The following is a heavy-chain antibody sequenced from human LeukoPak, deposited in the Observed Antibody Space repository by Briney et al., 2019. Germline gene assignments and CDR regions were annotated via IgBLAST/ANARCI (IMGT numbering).Heavy chain of an antibody. Sequence: SETLSLTCTGSGGSISSYYWSWIRQPPGKGLEWIGYIYYSGSTNYNPSLKSRVTISVDTSKNQFSLKLSSVTAADTAVYYCARARAYYDILTGYYPGAFDIWGQGTMVTVSS. CDR2: IYYSGST. D-gene: IGHD3-9*01. CDR3: ARARAYYDILTGYYPGAFDI. V-gene: IGHV4-59*01. J-gene: IGHJ3*02. CDR1: GGSISSYY.